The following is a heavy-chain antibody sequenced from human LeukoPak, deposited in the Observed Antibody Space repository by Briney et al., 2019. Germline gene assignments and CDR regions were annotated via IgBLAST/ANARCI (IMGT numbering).Heavy chain of an antibody. CDR3: ARDRCSGTSCYKGYYYYYYMDV. D-gene: IGHD2-2*02. J-gene: IGHJ6*03. CDR2: IYTSGST. Sequence: SQTLSLTCTVSGGSISSGSYYWSWIRQPAGKGLEWIGRIYTSGSTNYNPSLKSRVTISVDTSKNQFSLKLSSVTAADTAVYYCARDRCSGTSCYKGYYYYYYMDVWGKGTTVTVSS. V-gene: IGHV4-61*02. CDR1: GGSISSGSYY.